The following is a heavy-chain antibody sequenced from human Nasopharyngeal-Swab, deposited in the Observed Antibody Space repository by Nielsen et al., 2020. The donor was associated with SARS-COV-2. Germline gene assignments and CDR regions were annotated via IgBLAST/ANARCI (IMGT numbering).Heavy chain of an antibody. CDR2: SRNKAQSYTT. CDR1: GLTFNDYY. Sequence: GESLKISCAGSGLTFNDYYLDWVRQAPGKGLEWIGRSRNKAQSYTTEYAASVRGRFTLSRDDSKDSLYLQMNSLKIEDTAMYYCTRGSCRGGTCYGGDYWGQGTLVTVSS. J-gene: IGHJ4*02. D-gene: IGHD2-15*01. V-gene: IGHV3-72*01. CDR3: TRGSCRGGTCYGGDY.